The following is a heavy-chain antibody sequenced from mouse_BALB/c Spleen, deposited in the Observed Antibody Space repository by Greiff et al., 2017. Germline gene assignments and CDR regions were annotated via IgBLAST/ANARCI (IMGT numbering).Heavy chain of an antibody. Sequence: EVQLVESGGGLVQPGGSLKLSCAASGFTFSSYTMSWVRQTPEKRLEWVAYISNGGGSTYYPDTVKGRFTISRDNAKNTLYLQMSSLKSEDTAMYYCARRGYDYFDYWGQGTTLTVSS. J-gene: IGHJ2*01. CDR3: ARRGYDYFDY. D-gene: IGHD2-2*01. CDR2: ISNGGGST. CDR1: GFTFSSYT. V-gene: IGHV5-12-2*01.